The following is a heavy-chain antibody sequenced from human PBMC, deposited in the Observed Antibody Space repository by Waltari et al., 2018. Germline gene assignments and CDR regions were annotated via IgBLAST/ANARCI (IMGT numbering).Heavy chain of an antibody. D-gene: IGHD1-1*01. Sequence: EAQLVESGGGLTQPGESLRLSCAASGFPFSDHYMDWARQAPGEGLEWMVRTKRRVDSYATQYAASVKGRFIISRDDSTDSLYLQMNSLKTEDTAVYYCAQLGTGHWGQGTLVTVSS. CDR3: AQLGTGH. CDR1: GFPFSDHY. V-gene: IGHV3-72*01. J-gene: IGHJ1*01. CDR2: TKRRVDSYAT.